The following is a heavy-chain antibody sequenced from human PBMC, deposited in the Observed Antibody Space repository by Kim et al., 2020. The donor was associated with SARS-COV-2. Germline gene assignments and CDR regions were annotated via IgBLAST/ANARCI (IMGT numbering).Heavy chain of an antibody. CDR1: GYTFTSYY. D-gene: IGHD6-19*01. V-gene: IGHV1-46*01. Sequence: ASVKVSCKASGYTFTSYYMHWVRQAPGQGLEWMGIINPSGGSTSYAQKFQGRVTMTRETSTSTVYMELSSLRSEDTAVYYCARVRDVDSSGWYTGGVFDYWGQGTLVTVSS. J-gene: IGHJ4*02. CDR2: INPSGGST. CDR3: ARVRDVDSSGWYTGGVFDY.